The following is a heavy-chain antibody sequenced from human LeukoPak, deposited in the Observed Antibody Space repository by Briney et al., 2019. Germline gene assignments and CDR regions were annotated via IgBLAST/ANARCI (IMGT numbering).Heavy chain of an antibody. CDR1: GFTFSSYG. CDR3: AKDLSVGATIVPKE. J-gene: IGHJ4*02. D-gene: IGHD1-26*01. Sequence: GGSLRLSCAASGFTFSSYGMHWVRQAPGKGLEWVAVISYDGSNKYYADSVKGRFTISRDNSRNTLYLQMNSLRAEDTAVYYCAKDLSVGATIVPKEWGQGTLVTVSS. V-gene: IGHV3-30*18. CDR2: ISYDGSNK.